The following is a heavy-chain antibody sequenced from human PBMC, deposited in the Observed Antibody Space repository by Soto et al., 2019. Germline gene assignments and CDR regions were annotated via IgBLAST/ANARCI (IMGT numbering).Heavy chain of an antibody. D-gene: IGHD3-10*01. J-gene: IGHJ4*02. CDR3: ARVAPRITMVRGVKTVRLDFDY. CDR1: GFTFSDYY. CDR2: ISSSGSTI. V-gene: IGHV3-11*01. Sequence: PGGSLRLSCAASGFTFSDYYMSWIRQAPGKGLEWVSYISSSGSTIYYADSVKGRFTISRDNAKNSLYLQMNSLRAEDTAVYYCARVAPRITMVRGVKTVRLDFDYCGQGTLVTVSS.